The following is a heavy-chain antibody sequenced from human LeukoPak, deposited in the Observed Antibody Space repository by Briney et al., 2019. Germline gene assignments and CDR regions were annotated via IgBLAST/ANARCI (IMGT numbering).Heavy chain of an antibody. D-gene: IGHD6-13*01. J-gene: IGHJ4*02. CDR3: ARGAGSSIDY. V-gene: IGHV1-2*02. Sequence: ASVKVSCKASGYTFTSYYMHWVRQAPGQGLEWMGWINHNSGGTKYAQKFQGRVTMTGDTSISTAYMELSGLRSDDTAVYYCARGAGSSIDYWGQGTLVTVSS. CDR1: GYTFTSYY. CDR2: INHNSGGT.